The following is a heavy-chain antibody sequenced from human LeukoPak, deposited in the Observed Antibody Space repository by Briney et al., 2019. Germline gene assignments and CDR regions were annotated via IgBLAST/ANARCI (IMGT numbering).Heavy chain of an antibody. V-gene: IGHV1-69*13. Sequence: GASVKVSCTASGGTFSSYAISWVRQAPGQGLEWMGGIIPIFGTANYAQKFQGRVTITADESTSTAYMELSSLRSEDTAVYYCASPAGTYGSGSFDYWGQGTLVTVSS. CDR3: ASPAGTYGSGSFDY. CDR1: GGTFSSYA. J-gene: IGHJ4*02. CDR2: IIPIFGTA. D-gene: IGHD3-10*01.